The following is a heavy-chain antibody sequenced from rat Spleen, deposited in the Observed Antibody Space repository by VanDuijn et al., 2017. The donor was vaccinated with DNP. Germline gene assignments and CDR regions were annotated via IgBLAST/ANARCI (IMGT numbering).Heavy chain of an antibody. CDR3: ARGSTSIYWYFDF. Sequence: EVQLVESGGDLVQPGRSLKLSCAASGFTFSDYYMAWVRQAPTKGLEWVAYISYDGGSTYYGDSVKGRFTISRDDAKSSLYLQMNSLKSEDTATYYCARGSTSIYWYFDFWGPGTMVTVSS. J-gene: IGHJ1*01. V-gene: IGHV5-20*01. CDR1: GFTFSDYY. CDR2: ISYDGGST. D-gene: IGHD3-1*01.